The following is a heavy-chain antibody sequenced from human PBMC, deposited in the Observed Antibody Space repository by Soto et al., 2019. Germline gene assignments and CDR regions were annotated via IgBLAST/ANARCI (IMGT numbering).Heavy chain of an antibody. D-gene: IGHD2-21*01. V-gene: IGHV1-69*01. CDR3: ARGLTVYSAVLNYYSAMDV. CDR1: GGPFKSYV. Sequence: QVQLVQSGAEVKKPGSSVKVSCKASGGPFKSYVFSWVRQAPGQGLEWMGAFIPLFGTPNYAQTFQGRVTLTADESTSTVYMEMSSLTSEDSAVYYCARGLTVYSAVLNYYSAMDVWGQGTTVTVSS. J-gene: IGHJ6*02. CDR2: FIPLFGTP.